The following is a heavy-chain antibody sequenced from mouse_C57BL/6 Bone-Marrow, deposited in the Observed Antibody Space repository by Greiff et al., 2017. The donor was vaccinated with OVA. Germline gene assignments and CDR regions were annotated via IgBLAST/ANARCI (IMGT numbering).Heavy chain of an antibody. CDR2: ISSGGSYT. CDR1: GFTFSSYG. CDR3: ARREAY. V-gene: IGHV5-6*02. Sequence: EVKLVESGGDLVKPGGSLKLSCAASGFTFSSYGMSWVRQTPDKRLGWVATISSGGSYTYYPDSVKGRFTIARDNAKNTLYLQMSSLKSEDTAMYYCARREAYWGQGTLVTVSA. J-gene: IGHJ3*01.